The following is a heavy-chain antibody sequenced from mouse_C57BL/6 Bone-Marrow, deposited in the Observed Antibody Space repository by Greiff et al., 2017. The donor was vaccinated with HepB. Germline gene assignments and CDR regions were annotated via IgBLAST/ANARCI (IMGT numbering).Heavy chain of an antibody. V-gene: IGHV2-5*01. CDR1: GFSLTSYG. J-gene: IGHJ4*01. CDR3: AKGRGSRDYYAMDY. D-gene: IGHD1-1*01. Sequence: QVQLKESGPGLVQPSQSLSITCTVSGFSLTSYGVHWVRQSPGKGLEWLGVIWRGGSTDYNAAFMSRLSITKDNSKSQVFFKMNSLQADDTAIYYCAKGRGSRDYYAMDYWGQGTSVTVSS. CDR2: IWRGGST.